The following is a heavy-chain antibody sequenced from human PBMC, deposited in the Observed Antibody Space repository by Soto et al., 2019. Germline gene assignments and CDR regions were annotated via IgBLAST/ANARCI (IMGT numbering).Heavy chain of an antibody. CDR3: ARAGDSSGPVALGY. CDR1: GGSISSGGYS. V-gene: IGHV4-30-2*01. D-gene: IGHD6-19*01. CDR2: IYHSGST. J-gene: IGHJ4*02. Sequence: QLQLQESGSGLVKPSQTLSLTCAVSGGSISSGGYSWSWIRQPPGKGLEWIGYIYHSGSTYYNPSLKSRVTISVDRSKNQLSLKLSSVTAADTAVYYCARAGDSSGPVALGYWGQGTLVTVSS.